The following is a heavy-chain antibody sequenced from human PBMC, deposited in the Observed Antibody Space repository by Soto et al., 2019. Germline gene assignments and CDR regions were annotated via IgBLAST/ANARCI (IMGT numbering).Heavy chain of an antibody. CDR3: ARDLAGKDYYYGMDV. D-gene: IGHD6-13*01. J-gene: IGHJ6*02. CDR2: IYYSGST. V-gene: IGHV4-31*03. CDR1: GGSISSGGYY. Sequence: TSETLSLTCTVSGGSISSGGYYWRWIRQHPGKGLEWIGYIYYSGSTYYNPSLKSRVTISVDTSKNQFSLKLSSVTAADTAVYYCARDLAGKDYYYGMDVWGQGTTVS.